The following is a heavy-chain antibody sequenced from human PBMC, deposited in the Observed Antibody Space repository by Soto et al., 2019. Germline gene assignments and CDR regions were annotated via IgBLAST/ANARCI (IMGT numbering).Heavy chain of an antibody. CDR3: ARDLLAITFDY. Sequence: PGGSLGLSCAASGFTFSSYWMSWVRQAPGKGLEWVANIKQDGSEKYYVDSVKGRFTISRDNAKNSLYLQMNSLRAEDTAVYYCARDLLAITFDYWGQRTLVIVSS. CDR1: GFTFSSYW. CDR2: IKQDGSEK. V-gene: IGHV3-7*01. J-gene: IGHJ4*02.